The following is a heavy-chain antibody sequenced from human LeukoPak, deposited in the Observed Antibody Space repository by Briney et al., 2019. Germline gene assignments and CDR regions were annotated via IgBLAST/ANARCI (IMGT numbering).Heavy chain of an antibody. CDR1: GFRFGMYA. CDR3: AKDENDFTSGNPTYFGY. V-gene: IGHV3-23*01. J-gene: IGHJ4*02. D-gene: IGHD3-3*01. Sequence: PGGSLRVSCSASGFRFGMYAMSWVRQAPGKGLEWVSAISGSGVDTYYADAVQGRFSISRDNSKNTMYLQMRSLRAEDTAVYFCAKDENDFTSGNPTYFGYWGQGVLVTVSS. CDR2: ISGSGVDT.